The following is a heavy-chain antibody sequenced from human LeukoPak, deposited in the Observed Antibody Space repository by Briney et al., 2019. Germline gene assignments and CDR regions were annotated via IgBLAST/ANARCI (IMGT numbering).Heavy chain of an antibody. CDR2: IKQDGSEK. CDR1: GFTFSGSW. Sequence: GGSLRLSCAASGFTFSGSWMTWVRQAPGKGLEWVANIKQDGSEKYYVDFVKGRFTISRDNAKNSLYLQMNSLRAEDTAVYYCVSNRGLGHWGQGTLVTVSS. CDR3: VSNRGLGH. J-gene: IGHJ4*02. D-gene: IGHD1-14*01. V-gene: IGHV3-7*01.